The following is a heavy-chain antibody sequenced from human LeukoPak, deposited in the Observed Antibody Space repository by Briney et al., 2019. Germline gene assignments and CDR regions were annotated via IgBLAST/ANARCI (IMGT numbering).Heavy chain of an antibody. V-gene: IGHV3-30*18. J-gene: IGHJ4*02. CDR1: GFTFSSYG. Sequence: SGGSLRLSCAASGFTFSSYGMHWVRQAPGKGLEWVAVISYDGSNKYYADSVKGRFTISRDNSKNTLYLQMNSLRAEDTAVYYCAKDCGGDCYLDYWGQGTQVTVSS. CDR2: ISYDGSNK. D-gene: IGHD2-21*02. CDR3: AKDCGGDCYLDY.